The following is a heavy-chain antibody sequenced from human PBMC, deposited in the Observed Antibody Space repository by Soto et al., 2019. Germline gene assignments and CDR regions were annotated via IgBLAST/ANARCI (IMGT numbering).Heavy chain of an antibody. CDR1: GGSISSSSYY. J-gene: IGHJ6*02. CDR3: ARQDSSGYYPYYYYYGLDV. Sequence: PSETLSLTCTVSGGSISSSSYYWGWIRQPPGKGLEWIGSIYYSGSTYYNPSLKSRVTISVDTSKNQFSLKLSSVTAADTAVYYCARQDSSGYYPYYYYYGLDVWGPGTTVTVSS. CDR2: IYYSGST. V-gene: IGHV4-39*01. D-gene: IGHD3-22*01.